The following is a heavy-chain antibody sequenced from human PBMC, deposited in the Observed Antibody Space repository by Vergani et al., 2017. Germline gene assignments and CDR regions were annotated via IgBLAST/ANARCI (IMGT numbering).Heavy chain of an antibody. CDR1: GGSVSSGSYY. D-gene: IGHD6-19*01. Sequence: QVQLQESGPGLVKPSETLSLTCTVSGGSVSSGSYYWSWIRQPAGKGLEWIGYIYYSGSTGYADSVKGRFTISRDNAKNSLYLQMNSLRAEDTALYYCAKGGVLGSGRYNWFDPWGQGTLVTVSS. CDR2: IYYSGST. J-gene: IGHJ5*02. V-gene: IGHV4-61*10. CDR3: AKGGVLGSGRYNWFDP.